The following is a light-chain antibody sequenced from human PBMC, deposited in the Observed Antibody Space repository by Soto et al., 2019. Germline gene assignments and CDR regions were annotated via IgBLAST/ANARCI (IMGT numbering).Light chain of an antibody. V-gene: IGKV1-5*03. J-gene: IGKJ4*01. Sequence: ISLTQSPSTLSASVGDRVTITCRASQSVSTWLAWYQQKPGKATKLLIHKASTLENGVPSRFSGSGSGTVFTIPISSLQPYDYVTSYCHHFHDYAVTFGGGTKVQI. CDR1: QSVSTW. CDR2: KAS. CDR3: HHFHDYAVT.